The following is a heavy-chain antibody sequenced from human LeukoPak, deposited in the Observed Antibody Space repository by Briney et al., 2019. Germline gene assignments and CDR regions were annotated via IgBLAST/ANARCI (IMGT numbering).Heavy chain of an antibody. J-gene: IGHJ5*02. D-gene: IGHD6-19*01. V-gene: IGHV3-7*01. CDR1: GFTFSSYW. CDR3: AKILGIAVAGTNWFDP. Sequence: GESLKISCAASGFTFSSYWMSWVRQAPGKGLECVANIKQDGSEKYYVDSVKGRFTISRDNAKNSLYLQMNSLRAEDTALYYCAKILGIAVAGTNWFDPWGQGTLVTVSS. CDR2: IKQDGSEK.